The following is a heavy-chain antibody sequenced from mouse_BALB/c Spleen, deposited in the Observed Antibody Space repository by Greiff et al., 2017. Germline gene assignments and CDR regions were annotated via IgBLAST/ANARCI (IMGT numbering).Heavy chain of an antibody. CDR1: GFTFSDYY. J-gene: IGHJ2*01. CDR3: ARAYYRYYFDY. V-gene: IGHV5-4*02. CDR2: ISDGGSYT. Sequence: DVMLVESGGGLVKPGGSLKLSCAASGFTFSDYYMYWVRQTPEKRLEWVATISDGGSYTYYPDSVKGRFTISRDNAKNNLYLQMSSLKSEDTAMYYCARAYYRYYFDYWGQGTTLTVSS. D-gene: IGHD2-14*01.